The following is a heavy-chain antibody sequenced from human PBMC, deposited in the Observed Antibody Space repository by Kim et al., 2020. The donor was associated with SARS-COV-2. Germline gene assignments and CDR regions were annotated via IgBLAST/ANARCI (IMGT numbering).Heavy chain of an antibody. V-gene: IGHV4-4*07. CDR3: ARVVVPAVSGAFDI. Sequence: SETLSLTCTVSGGSISSYHWSWIRQPAGKGLEWNGRIFTSGSTDYNPSLKSRVTVSVDTSKNQLSLKLRSVTAADTAIYYCARVVVPAVSGAFDIWGQGTMVTVSS. CDR1: GGSISSYH. CDR2: IFTSGST. D-gene: IGHD2-2*01. J-gene: IGHJ3*02.